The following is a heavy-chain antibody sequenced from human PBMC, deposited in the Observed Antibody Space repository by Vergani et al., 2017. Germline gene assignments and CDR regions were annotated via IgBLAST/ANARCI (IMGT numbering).Heavy chain of an antibody. J-gene: IGHJ5*02. Sequence: QLQLQESGPGLVEPSETLSLTCTVSGASISSNSYYWGWVRQSPGNGLEWVGSIRYSGPTNYNPSLNGRVTIFVDKSKNLLSLRLNSVTAADTAVYYCARGETRTDWFDPWGQGTLVTVSS. CDR2: IRYSGPT. CDR3: ARGETRTDWFDP. V-gene: IGHV4-39*01. D-gene: IGHD3/OR15-3a*01. CDR1: GASISSNSYY.